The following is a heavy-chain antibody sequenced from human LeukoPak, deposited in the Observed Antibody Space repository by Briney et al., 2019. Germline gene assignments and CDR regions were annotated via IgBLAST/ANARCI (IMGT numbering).Heavy chain of an antibody. CDR3: ARRLNGMATIDRYFDY. CDR2: IYYSGST. J-gene: IGHJ4*02. Sequence: SETLSLTCTVSGGSISSSSYYWAWIRQPPGKRLEWIGNIYYSGSTYYNPSLKSRVTISVDTSKNQFSLKLTSVTAADTAVYYCARRLNGMATIDRYFDYWGQGTLDTVSS. D-gene: IGHD5-24*01. CDR1: GGSISSSSYY. V-gene: IGHV4-39*01.